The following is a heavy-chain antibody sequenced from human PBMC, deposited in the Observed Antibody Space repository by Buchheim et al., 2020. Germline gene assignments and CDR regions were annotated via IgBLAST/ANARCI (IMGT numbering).Heavy chain of an antibody. CDR3: ARERHLRYFDWLFENYYYYGMDV. CDR1: GFTVSSNY. J-gene: IGHJ6*02. CDR2: IYSGGST. V-gene: IGHV3-66*01. D-gene: IGHD3-9*01. Sequence: EVQLVESGGGLVQPGGSLRLSCAASGFTVSSNYMSWVRQAPGKGLEWVSVIYSGGSTYYADSVKGRFTISRDNSKNTLYLQMNSLRAEDTAVYYCARERHLRYFDWLFENYYYYGMDVWGQETT.